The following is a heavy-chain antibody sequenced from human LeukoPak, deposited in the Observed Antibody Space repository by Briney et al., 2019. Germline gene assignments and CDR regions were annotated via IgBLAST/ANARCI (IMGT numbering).Heavy chain of an antibody. D-gene: IGHD1-1*01. J-gene: IGHJ4*02. CDR1: GFTFSSYW. Sequence: YPGGSLRLSCAASGFTFSSYWMSWVRQAPGKGLEWVANLNEDGSDKYYVDSVKGRFTVSRDNAKNSLYLQMTSLRAEDTAIYYCARDTYRFFDFWGQGTLVTVSS. CDR2: LNEDGSDK. V-gene: IGHV3-7*01. CDR3: ARDTYRFFDF.